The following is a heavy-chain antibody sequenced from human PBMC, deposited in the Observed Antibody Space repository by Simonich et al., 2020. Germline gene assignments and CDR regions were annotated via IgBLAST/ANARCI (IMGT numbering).Heavy chain of an antibody. V-gene: IGHV1-2*06. CDR1: GYTCNGYY. CDR3: ATGIAARYYYYGMDV. J-gene: IGHJ6*02. CDR2: ITPHSGRT. D-gene: IGHD6-6*01. Sequence: QVQLVQSGAEVKKPGASVKVSCKASGYTCNGYYMHWVRQAPGQGLGGIRRITPHSGRTNYAPNLQGRVTTTRDTSISTAYMERSRLRSDDTAVYYCATGIAARYYYYGMDVWGQGTTVTVSS.